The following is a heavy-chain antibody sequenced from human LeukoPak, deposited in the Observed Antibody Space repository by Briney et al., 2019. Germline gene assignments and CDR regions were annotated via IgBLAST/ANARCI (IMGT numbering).Heavy chain of an antibody. V-gene: IGHV4-39*01. J-gene: IGHJ6*03. Sequence: NPSETLSLTCTVSGGSISSSNYYWGWIRQPPGKGLEWIGNIYYSGSTYYNPSLKSRVTISVDTSKNQFSLKLNSVTAADTAVYYCARQALQYFDRLSVPYYMDVCGTGTTVTISS. CDR1: GGSISSSNYY. D-gene: IGHD3-9*01. CDR3: ARQALQYFDRLSVPYYMDV. CDR2: IYYSGST.